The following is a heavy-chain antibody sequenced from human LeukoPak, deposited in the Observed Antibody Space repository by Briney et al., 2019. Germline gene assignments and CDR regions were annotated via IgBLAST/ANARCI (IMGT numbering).Heavy chain of an antibody. Sequence: PGGSLRLSCAASGFTFSHYWMSWVRQAPGKGLEWEANIKQDGSEKYYVDSVKGRFSISRDNAQNSLYLQMNSLRAEDTAMYYCARARWVNGLYYFDYWGQGTLVTVSS. CDR1: GFTFSHYW. CDR2: IKQDGSEK. V-gene: IGHV3-7*01. D-gene: IGHD2-8*01. CDR3: ARARWVNGLYYFDY. J-gene: IGHJ4*02.